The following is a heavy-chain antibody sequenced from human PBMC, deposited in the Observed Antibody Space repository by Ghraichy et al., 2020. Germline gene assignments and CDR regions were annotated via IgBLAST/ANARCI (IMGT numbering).Heavy chain of an antibody. CDR2: IYPGDSDT. CDR1: GYSFTSYW. J-gene: IGHJ6*02. V-gene: IGHV5-51*01. CDR3: ARPTGELFGKYYYYGMDV. D-gene: IGHD3-10*01. Sequence: GESLNISCKGSGYSFTSYWIGWVRQMPGKGLEWMGIIYPGDSDTRYSPSFQGQVTISADKSISTAYLQWSSLKASDTAMYYCARPTGELFGKYYYYGMDVWGQGTTVTVSS.